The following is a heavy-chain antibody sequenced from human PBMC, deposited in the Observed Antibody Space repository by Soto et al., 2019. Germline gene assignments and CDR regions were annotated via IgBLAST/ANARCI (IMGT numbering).Heavy chain of an antibody. CDR3: ARDLPPVDY. CDR1: GYTFSSYF. J-gene: IGHJ4*02. CDR2: LSAYNGNT. V-gene: IGHV1-18*01. Sequence: QVQLVQSGAEVKKPGASVKVSCKASGYTFSSYFISWVRQAPGQGLEWMGWLSAYNGNTNYAQNLQGRVTMTTATSTSTAYMELRSLRSDDTALYSCARDLPPVDYWGQGTLVTVSS.